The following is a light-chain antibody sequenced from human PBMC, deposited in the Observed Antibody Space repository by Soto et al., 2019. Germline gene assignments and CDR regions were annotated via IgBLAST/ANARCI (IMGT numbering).Light chain of an antibody. CDR2: GAS. J-gene: IGKJ1*01. Sequence: EIVLTQSPDTLSLSPGERATLSCRASQRVGGNYLAWFQQKPGQAPRLLIYGASSRATGIPGRFSGSGSGTDFTLPINSLEPESFAVYYCQLYVDSPWAFAHETKVAIK. CDR1: QRVGGNY. CDR3: QLYVDSPWA. V-gene: IGKV3-20*01.